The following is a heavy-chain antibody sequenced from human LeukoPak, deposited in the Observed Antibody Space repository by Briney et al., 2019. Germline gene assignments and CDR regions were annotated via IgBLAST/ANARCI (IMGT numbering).Heavy chain of an antibody. Sequence: ASVKVSCKASGGTFSSYAISWVRQAPGQGLEWMGGIIPIFGTANYAQKFQGRVTITADKSTGTAYMELSSLRSEDTAVYYCAGEPGGANDAFDIWGQGTMVTVSS. CDR3: AGEPGGANDAFDI. J-gene: IGHJ3*02. V-gene: IGHV1-69*06. CDR2: IIPIFGTA. CDR1: GGTFSSYA. D-gene: IGHD3-10*01.